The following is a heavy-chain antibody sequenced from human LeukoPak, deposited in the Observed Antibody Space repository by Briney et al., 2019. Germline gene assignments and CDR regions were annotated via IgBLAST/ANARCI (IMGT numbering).Heavy chain of an antibody. D-gene: IGHD6-13*01. CDR3: ARDPGYSSTGVDAFDI. V-gene: IGHV3-7*01. Sequence: GGSLRLSCAASGFTFSSYWMSWVRQAPGKGLEWVANIKEDGSEKNYVDSVKGRFTISRDNAEKSLFLQMNSLRDEDTAVYYCARDPGYSSTGVDAFDIWGRGTMVTVSS. J-gene: IGHJ3*02. CDR2: IKEDGSEK. CDR1: GFTFSSYW.